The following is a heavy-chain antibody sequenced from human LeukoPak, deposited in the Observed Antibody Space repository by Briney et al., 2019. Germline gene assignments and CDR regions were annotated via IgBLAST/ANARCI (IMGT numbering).Heavy chain of an antibody. D-gene: IGHD3-22*01. CDR2: IYTSGST. CDR1: GGSISSYS. J-gene: IGHJ4*02. V-gene: IGHV4-4*07. Sequence: SETLSLTCTVSGGSISSYSWSWIRQPAGKGLEWIGRIYTSGSTNYNPSLKSRVTMSVDTSKNQFSLKLSSVTAADTAVYYCARDTANYYDSSGYYDYWGQGTLVTVSS. CDR3: ARDTANYYDSSGYYDY.